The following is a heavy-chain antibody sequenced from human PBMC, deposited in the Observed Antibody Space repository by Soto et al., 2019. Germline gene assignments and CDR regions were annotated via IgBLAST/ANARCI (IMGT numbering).Heavy chain of an antibody. CDR3: ARDSGWYN. CDR2: IWYDGSNK. D-gene: IGHD6-19*01. J-gene: IGHJ1*01. V-gene: IGHV3-33*01. Sequence: QVQLVESGGGVVQPGRSLRLSCAASGFTFSSYGMHWFRQAPGKGLEWVAVIWYDGSNKYYADSVKCRLTISRDNSKNTLYLQMNSLRAEDTAVYYCARDSGWYNWGQGTLVTVFS. CDR1: GFTFSSYG.